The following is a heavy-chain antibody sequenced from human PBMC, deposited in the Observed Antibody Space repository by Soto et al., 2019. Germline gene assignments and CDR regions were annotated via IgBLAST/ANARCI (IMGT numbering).Heavy chain of an antibody. CDR3: ATDRRIRGTDSYGLDY. J-gene: IGHJ4*02. D-gene: IGHD5-18*01. V-gene: IGHV1-18*01. CDR2: ISAYNGNT. CDR1: GYTFTSYG. Sequence: ASVKVSCKASGYTFTSYGISWVRQAPGQGLEWMGWISAYNGNTNYAQKFQGRVTMTEDTSTDTAYMELSSLRSEDTAVYYCATDRRIRGTDSYGLDYWGQGTLVTVSS.